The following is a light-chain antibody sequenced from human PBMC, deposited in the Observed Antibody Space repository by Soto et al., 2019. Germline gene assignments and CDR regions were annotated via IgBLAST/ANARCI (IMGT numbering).Light chain of an antibody. CDR1: QTISSW. J-gene: IGKJ5*01. Sequence: DIQMTQSPSTLSGSVGDRVTITCRASQTISSWLAWYQQKPGKAPKFLIYDASSLQTGVPSRFSGSGSGTDFTLTISSLQPEDFGTYYCQQAISFPITFGQGTRLEIK. CDR2: DAS. V-gene: IGKV1-12*01. CDR3: QQAISFPIT.